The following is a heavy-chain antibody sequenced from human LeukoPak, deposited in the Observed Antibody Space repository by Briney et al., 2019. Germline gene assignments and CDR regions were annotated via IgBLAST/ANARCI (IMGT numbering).Heavy chain of an antibody. CDR3: ARVRDPNYGDYVIDP. V-gene: IGHV1-2*02. J-gene: IGHJ5*02. CDR1: GYTFTGYY. Sequence: ASVKVSCKASGYTFTGYYTHWVRQAPGQGLDWMGWINPNSCGTNYAQKFQGSVTMTRDTSISTAYMELSRLRSDDTAVYYCARVRDPNYGDYVIDPWGQGTLVTVSS. CDR2: INPNSCGT. D-gene: IGHD4-17*01.